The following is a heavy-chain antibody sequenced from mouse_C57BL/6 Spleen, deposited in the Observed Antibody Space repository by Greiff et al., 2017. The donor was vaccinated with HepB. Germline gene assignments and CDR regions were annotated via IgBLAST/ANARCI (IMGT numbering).Heavy chain of an antibody. CDR1: GFTFSDFY. Sequence: EVMLVESGGGLVQSGRSLRLSCATSGFTFSDFYMEWVRQAPGKGLEWIAASRNKANDYTTEYSASVKGRFIVSRDTSQSILYLQMNALRAEDTALYYCARDVWGYFDYWGQGTTLTVSS. CDR2: SRNKANDYTT. V-gene: IGHV7-1*01. J-gene: IGHJ2*01. CDR3: ARDVWGYFDY. D-gene: IGHD1-1*02.